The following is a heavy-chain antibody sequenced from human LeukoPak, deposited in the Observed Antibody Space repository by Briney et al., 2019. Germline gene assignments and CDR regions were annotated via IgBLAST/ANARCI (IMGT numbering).Heavy chain of an antibody. Sequence: GGSLRLFCAASGFTFSSYWMSWVRQAPGKGLEWVANIKQDGSEKYYVDSVKGRFTISRDNAKNSLYLQMNSLRAEDTAVYYCAKGSRGLYYYYGMDVWGQGTTVTVSS. V-gene: IGHV3-7*03. J-gene: IGHJ6*02. CDR1: GFTFSSYW. CDR3: AKGSRGLYYYYGMDV. CDR2: IKQDGSEK.